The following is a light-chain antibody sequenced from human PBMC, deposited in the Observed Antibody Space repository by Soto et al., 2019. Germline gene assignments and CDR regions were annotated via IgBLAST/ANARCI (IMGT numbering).Light chain of an antibody. V-gene: IGKV1-6*01. CDR1: QGIRND. Sequence: AIQMTQSPSSLSASVGDRVTITCRASQGIRNDLGWYQQKPGKAPKLLIYAASSLQSGVPSRFSGSGSGTIFFLTISSLRPEDFAIYYCLQDYNYPLPFGGGTKVDI. J-gene: IGKJ4*01. CDR2: AAS. CDR3: LQDYNYPLP.